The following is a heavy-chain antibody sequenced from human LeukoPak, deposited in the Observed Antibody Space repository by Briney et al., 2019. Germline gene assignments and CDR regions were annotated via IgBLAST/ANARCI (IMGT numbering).Heavy chain of an antibody. J-gene: IGHJ6*02. D-gene: IGHD6-13*01. CDR3: ARPRKGIAAAVNYYYGMDV. V-gene: IGHV4-34*01. CDR1: GGSFSGYY. Sequence: SETLSLTCAVYGGSFSGYYWSWIRQPPGKGLEWLGEINHSGSTNYNPSLKSRVTISVDTSKNQFSLKLSSVTAADTAVYYCARPRKGIAAAVNYYYGMDVWGQGTTVTVSS. CDR2: INHSGST.